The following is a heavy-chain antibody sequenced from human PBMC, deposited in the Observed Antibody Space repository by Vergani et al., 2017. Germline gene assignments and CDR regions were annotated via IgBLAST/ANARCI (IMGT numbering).Heavy chain of an antibody. J-gene: IGHJ4*02. CDR3: AREPGFGLSTSVRRELRYFDY. Sequence: EVQLLESGGGLVQPGGSLRLSCAASGFTFSSYAMSWVRQAPGKGLEWVSAISGSGGSTYYADSVKGRFTISRDNSKNTLYLQMNSLRAEDAAVYYCAREPGFGLSTSVRRELRYFDYWGQGTLVTVSS. CDR2: ISGSGGST. CDR1: GFTFSSYA. V-gene: IGHV3-23*01. D-gene: IGHD3-10*01.